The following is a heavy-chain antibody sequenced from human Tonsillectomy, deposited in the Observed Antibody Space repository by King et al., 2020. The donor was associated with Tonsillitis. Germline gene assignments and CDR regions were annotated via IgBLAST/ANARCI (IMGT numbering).Heavy chain of an antibody. CDR1: GFTFNTYS. D-gene: IGHD2-15*01. Sequence: VQLVESGGGLVQPGGSLRLSCAASGFTFNTYSMNWVRQAPGKGLEWVSYITISSNTIYYADSVKGRFTISRDNAKNSLYLQMNSLRAEDTAVYFCARDPWSPPAVGFDYWGQGTLVTVSS. CDR2: ITISSNTI. J-gene: IGHJ4*02. V-gene: IGHV3-48*01. CDR3: ARDPWSPPAVGFDY.